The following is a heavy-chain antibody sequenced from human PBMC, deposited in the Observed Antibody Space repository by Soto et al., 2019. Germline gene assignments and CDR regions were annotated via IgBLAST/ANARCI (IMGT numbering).Heavy chain of an antibody. CDR2: IYYSGST. D-gene: IGHD3-10*01. CDR1: GGSISSGGYY. V-gene: IGHV4-31*03. CDR3: ARDLLGTTYPNWFDP. Sequence: PSETLSLTCTVSGGSISSGGYYWSWIRQHPGKGLEWIGYIYYSGSTYYNPSLKSRVTISVDTSKNQFSLKLSSVTAADTAVYYCARDLLGTTYPNWFDPWGQGTLVTVSS. J-gene: IGHJ5*02.